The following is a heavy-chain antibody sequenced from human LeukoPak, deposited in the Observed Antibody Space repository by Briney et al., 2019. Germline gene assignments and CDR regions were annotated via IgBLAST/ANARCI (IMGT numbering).Heavy chain of an antibody. J-gene: IGHJ4*02. CDR2: IYYSGST. CDR3: ARHQDTAMDHFDY. D-gene: IGHD5-18*01. Sequence: SETLSLTCTVSGGSISSSSYYWGWIRQPPGKGLEWIGSIYYSGSTYYNPSLKSRVTISVDTSKNQFSLKLSSVTAADTAVYYCARHQDTAMDHFDYWGQGTLVTVSS. V-gene: IGHV4-39*01. CDR1: GGSISSSSYY.